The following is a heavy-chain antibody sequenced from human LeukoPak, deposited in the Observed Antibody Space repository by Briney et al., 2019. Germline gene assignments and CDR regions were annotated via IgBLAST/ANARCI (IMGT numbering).Heavy chain of an antibody. CDR2: INPSAGST. CDR3: AAPGASGFVGNFWSGPLDF. CDR1: GYTFTSHY. D-gene: IGHD3-3*01. V-gene: IGHV1-46*01. J-gene: IGHJ4*02. Sequence: ASVKVSCRASGYTFTSHYMHWVRQAPGQGLDWMGIINPSAGSTSYPQKFQGRVTMTTDTSTSTVYMELSSLRSEDTAVYYCAAPGASGFVGNFWSGPLDFWGQGTLVTVSS.